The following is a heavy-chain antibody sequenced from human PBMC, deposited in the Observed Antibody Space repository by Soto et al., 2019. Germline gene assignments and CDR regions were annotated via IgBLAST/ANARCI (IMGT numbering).Heavy chain of an antibody. CDR1: GFTFSSYS. CDR3: GKKVNSASGSQYFDY. J-gene: IGHJ4*02. CDR2: FRGSGDDGTT. D-gene: IGHD3-10*01. V-gene: IGHV3-23*01. Sequence: GGSLRLSCAASGFTFSSYSMSWVRQAPGKGLEWVSGFRGSGDDGTTYYADSVKGRFTTSRDNSKNMLFLQMNSLRAEDTTIYYCGKKVNSASGSQYFDYWGQGTLVAVSS.